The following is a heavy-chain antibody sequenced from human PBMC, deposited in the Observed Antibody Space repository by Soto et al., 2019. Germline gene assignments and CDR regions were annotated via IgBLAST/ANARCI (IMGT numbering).Heavy chain of an antibody. Sequence: GGSLRLSCAAAGFTFSSYWMSWVRQAPGKGLEWVANIKQDGSEKWYVDSVKGRFTISRDNAKNSLYLQMNSLRAENTAVYYCARGDYYDSSGPFSDAFDIWGQGTMVTVSS. CDR2: IKQDGSEK. V-gene: IGHV3-7*04. CDR3: ARGDYYDSSGPFSDAFDI. D-gene: IGHD3-22*01. J-gene: IGHJ3*02. CDR1: GFTFSSYW.